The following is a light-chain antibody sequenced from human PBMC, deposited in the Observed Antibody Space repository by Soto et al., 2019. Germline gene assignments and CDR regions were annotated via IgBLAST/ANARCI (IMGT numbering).Light chain of an antibody. J-gene: IGKJ5*01. CDR1: QTVRNNY. V-gene: IGKV3-20*01. Sequence: EFVLKQSPGTLSLSPGERANLSCSASQTVRNNYLAWYQQKPGQAPRLLIYDASSRATGIPDRFSGGGSGTDFTLTISRLEPEDFAVYYCQQYGSSITFGQGTRLEI. CDR3: QQYGSSIT. CDR2: DAS.